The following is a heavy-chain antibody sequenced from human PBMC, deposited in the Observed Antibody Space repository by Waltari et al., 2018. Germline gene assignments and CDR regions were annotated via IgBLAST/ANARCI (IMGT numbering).Heavy chain of an antibody. CDR1: GYTLTELS. J-gene: IGHJ4*02. D-gene: IGHD6-13*01. CDR2: FDPEDGDT. V-gene: IGHV1-24*01. Sequence: QVQLVQSGAEVKKPGASVKVSCKVSGYTLTELSMHWVRQAPGKGLEWMGGFDPEDGDTIYEQKFQCRVTMTEDTSTDTAYMELSSLRSEDTAVYYCATDVWAAAGTEGDYWGQGTLVTVSS. CDR3: ATDVWAAAGTEGDY.